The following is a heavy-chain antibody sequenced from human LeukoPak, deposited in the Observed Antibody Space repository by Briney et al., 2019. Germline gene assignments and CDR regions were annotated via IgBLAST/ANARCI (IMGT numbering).Heavy chain of an antibody. D-gene: IGHD1-14*01. CDR3: AIREPIGY. CDR2: ISGGGDST. CDR1: KFTFTNYA. J-gene: IGHJ4*02. V-gene: IGHV3-23*01. Sequence: PGGSLRLSCTASKFTFTNYAVGWVRQAPGQGLEWVSAISGGGDSTYYADSVKGRFTISRDSSKNTLYLQMNNLRAEDTAVYYCAIREPIGYWGQGTLVTVSS.